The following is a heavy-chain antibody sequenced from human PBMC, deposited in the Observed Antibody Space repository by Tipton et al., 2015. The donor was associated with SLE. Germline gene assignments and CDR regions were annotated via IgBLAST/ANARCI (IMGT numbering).Heavy chain of an antibody. CDR2: INPSAGYT. CDR3: ANGWGYSGYEVGAFDI. J-gene: IGHJ3*02. CDR1: GGTFSSYA. D-gene: IGHD5-12*01. Sequence: QLVQSGAEVKKPGSSVKVSCKASGGTFSSYAISWVRQAPGQGLEWMGIINPSAGYTSNAQKFQGRVTMTSDTSTSTVYMELSSLRSDDTAVYYCANGWGYSGYEVGAFDIWGQGTMVTVSS. V-gene: IGHV1-46*01.